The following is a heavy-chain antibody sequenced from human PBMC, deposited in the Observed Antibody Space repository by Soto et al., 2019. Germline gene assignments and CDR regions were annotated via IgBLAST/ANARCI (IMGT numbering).Heavy chain of an antibody. CDR1: CYSFTSYG. CDR2: ISAYNGNT. J-gene: IGHJ4*02. CDR3: ARVAARLFDY. D-gene: IGHD6-6*01. Sequence: ASGKVCCKGSCYSFTSYGISWVRQAPGQGLEWMGWISAYNGNTNYAQKLQGRVTMTTDTSTSTAYMELRSLRSDDTAVYYCARVAARLFDYWGQGTLVPVSS. V-gene: IGHV1-18*01.